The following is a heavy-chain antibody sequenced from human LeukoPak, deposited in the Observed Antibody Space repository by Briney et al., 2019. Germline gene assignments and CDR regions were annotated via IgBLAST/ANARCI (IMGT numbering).Heavy chain of an antibody. Sequence: SETLSLTCTVSGYSISSGYYWGWIRQPPGKGQEWIGSIYHSGSTYYNPSLKSRVTISVDTSKNQFSLKLSSVTAADTAVYYCARGIAAPRLYYYYYYMDVWGKGTTVTVSS. CDR2: IYHSGST. CDR3: ARGIAAPRLYYYYYYMDV. J-gene: IGHJ6*03. D-gene: IGHD6-13*01. CDR1: GYSISSGYY. V-gene: IGHV4-38-2*02.